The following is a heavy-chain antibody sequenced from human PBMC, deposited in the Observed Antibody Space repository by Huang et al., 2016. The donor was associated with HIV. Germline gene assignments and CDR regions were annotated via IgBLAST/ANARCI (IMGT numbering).Heavy chain of an antibody. CDR2: INHSEST. V-gene: IGHV4-34*01. Sequence: QVQLQQWGAGLLRPSETLSLNCAVYGGSFSGYYGTWLRQPPGKGLEWIGEINHSESTTYNPSLKSRVTISVDTSRNQFSLTLTSVTAADTAVYYCARGQGGYYYYYMDVWGKGTTVTVSS. CDR1: GGSFSGYY. J-gene: IGHJ6*03. CDR3: ARGQGGYYYYYMDV.